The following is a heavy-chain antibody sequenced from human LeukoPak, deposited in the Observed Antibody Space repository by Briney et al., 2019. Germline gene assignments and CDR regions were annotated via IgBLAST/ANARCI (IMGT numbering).Heavy chain of an antibody. CDR2: VNPSSGST. J-gene: IGHJ4*02. CDR3: ARIWAEFQLVCDF. Sequence: ASVKVSCKASGYTFTRYYLHWVRQAPGQGREWMGIVNPSSGSTHYAQKFQGTVTMTRDTSTSTVYMELRSLTSDDTAVYYCARIWAEFQLVCDFWGQGTLVTVSP. V-gene: IGHV1-46*01. CDR1: GYTFTRYY. D-gene: IGHD6-13*01.